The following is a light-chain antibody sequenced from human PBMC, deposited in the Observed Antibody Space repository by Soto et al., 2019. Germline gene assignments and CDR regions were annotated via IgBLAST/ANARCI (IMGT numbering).Light chain of an antibody. CDR2: ATS. CDR3: HQRNKWRT. V-gene: IGKV3D-20*02. Sequence: EIVLTQSPGTLSLSPGERATLSCRASQSVSSRYLTWYQQKPGQAPRLLIYATSSRATGIPDRFSGSGFGTDFTLTISSLEPEDFAVYYCHQRNKWRTFGQGTKVDIK. CDR1: QSVSSRY. J-gene: IGKJ1*01.